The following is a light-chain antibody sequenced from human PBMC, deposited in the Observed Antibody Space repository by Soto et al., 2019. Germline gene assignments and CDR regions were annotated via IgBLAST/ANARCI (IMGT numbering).Light chain of an antibody. CDR3: QQYGSSPWT. CDR1: QSVGSD. J-gene: IGKJ1*01. CDR2: GAS. Sequence: VMSQSPSTLSVSTGERATLSCRASQSVGSDLGWYQQKPGQTPRLLIYGASTRATGIPDRFSGSGSGTDFTLTISRLEPEDFAVYYCQQYGSSPWTFGQGTKVDIK. V-gene: IGKV3-20*01.